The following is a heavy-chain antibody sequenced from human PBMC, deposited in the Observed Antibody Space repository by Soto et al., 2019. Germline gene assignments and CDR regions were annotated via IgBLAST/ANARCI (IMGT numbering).Heavy chain of an antibody. V-gene: IGHV3-30-3*01. CDR1: GFTFSSYA. J-gene: IGHJ5*02. CDR3: ARDTYYDFWSGFRTWFDP. CDR2: ISYDGSNK. Sequence: QPGGSLRLSCAASGFTFSSYAMHWVRQAPGKGLEWVAVISYDGSNKYYADSVKGRFTISRDNSKNTLYLQMNSLRAEDTAVYYCARDTYYDFWSGFRTWFDPWGQGTLVTVSS. D-gene: IGHD3-3*01.